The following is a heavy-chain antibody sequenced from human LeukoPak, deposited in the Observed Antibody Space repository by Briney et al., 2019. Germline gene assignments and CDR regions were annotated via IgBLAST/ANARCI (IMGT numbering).Heavy chain of an antibody. CDR1: GGSISSSSYY. CDR2: IYTSGST. D-gene: IGHD6-19*01. Sequence: SETLSLTCTVSGGSISSSSYYWSWIRQPAGKGLEWIGRIYTSGSTNYNPSLKSRVTISVDTSKNQFSLKLSSVTAADTAVYYCASTKPGYSSGWPRNYYYYYMDVWGKGTTVTVSS. J-gene: IGHJ6*03. V-gene: IGHV4-61*02. CDR3: ASTKPGYSSGWPRNYYYYYMDV.